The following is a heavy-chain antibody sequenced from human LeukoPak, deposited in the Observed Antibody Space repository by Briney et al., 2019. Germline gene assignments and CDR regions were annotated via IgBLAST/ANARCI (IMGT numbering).Heavy chain of an antibody. Sequence: SETLSLTCTVSGGSISSYYWSWIRQPPGKGLEWIGYIYYSGSTNYNPSLKSRVTISVDTSKNQFSLKLSSVTAADTAVYYCATRPDIAATGPGWFDPWGQGTLVTVSS. J-gene: IGHJ5*02. CDR3: ATRPDIAATGPGWFDP. D-gene: IGHD6-13*01. V-gene: IGHV4-59*12. CDR2: IYYSGST. CDR1: GGSISSYY.